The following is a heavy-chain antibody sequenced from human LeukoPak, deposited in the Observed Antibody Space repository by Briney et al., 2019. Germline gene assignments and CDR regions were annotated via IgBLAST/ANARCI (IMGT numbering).Heavy chain of an antibody. J-gene: IGHJ4*02. CDR1: GDSISNYY. CDR3: ARAGYYDILTGYHEIFDY. CDR2: IYYSGST. V-gene: IGHV4-59*01. Sequence: PSETLSLTCTVSGDSISNYYWSWIRQPPGKGLEWIGYIYYSGSTNYNPSLKSRVTISVDTSKNQFSLKLSSVTAADTAVYYCARAGYYDILTGYHEIFDYWGQGNLVTVSS. D-gene: IGHD3-9*01.